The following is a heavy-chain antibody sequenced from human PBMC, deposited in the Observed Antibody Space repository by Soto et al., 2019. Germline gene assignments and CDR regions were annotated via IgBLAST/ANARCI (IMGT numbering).Heavy chain of an antibody. Sequence: SETLSLTCTVSGGSISSYYWSWIRQPAGKGLEWIGRIYTSGSTNYNPSLKSRVTMSVDTSKNQFSLKLSSVTAADTAVYYCASAGQQGYYYYCCMDVWGQGTTVTVSS. CDR1: GGSISSYY. CDR3: ASAGQQGYYYYCCMDV. D-gene: IGHD6-13*01. J-gene: IGHJ6*02. V-gene: IGHV4-4*07. CDR2: IYTSGST.